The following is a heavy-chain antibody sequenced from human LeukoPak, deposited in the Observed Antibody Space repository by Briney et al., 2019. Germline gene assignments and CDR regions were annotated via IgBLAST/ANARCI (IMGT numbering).Heavy chain of an antibody. V-gene: IGHV3-33*06. D-gene: IGHD4-17*01. CDR3: AKARGSTATLRWYLDV. Sequence: GARIVSSLAPRVIFRSSGMRVVRPEPGKGLEWVRAILYKGGTTYYTDSVKGRFTISRDNSKNMLYLQTNSLRDEDTGVYYCAKARGSTATLRWYLDVWGRGTMVSVT. J-gene: IGHJ2*01. CDR1: RVIFRSSG. CDR2: ILYKGGTT.